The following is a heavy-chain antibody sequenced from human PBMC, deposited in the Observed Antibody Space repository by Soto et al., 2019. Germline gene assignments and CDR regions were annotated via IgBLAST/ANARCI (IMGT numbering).Heavy chain of an antibody. V-gene: IGHV3-21*01. CDR1: GFTFSSYS. CDR2: ISSSSSYI. J-gene: IGHJ6*02. CDR3: ARVRYGSGSYYSRIYYYGMVV. D-gene: IGHD3-10*01. Sequence: GGSLRLSCAASGFTFSSYSMNWVRQAPGKGLEWVSSISSSSSYIYYADSVKGRFTISRDNAKNSLYLQMNSLRAEDTAVYYCARVRYGSGSYYSRIYYYGMVVWGQGTTVTVSS.